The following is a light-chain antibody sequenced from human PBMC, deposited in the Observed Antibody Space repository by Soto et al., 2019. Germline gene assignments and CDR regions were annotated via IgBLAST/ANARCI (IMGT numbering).Light chain of an antibody. J-gene: IGKJ1*01. CDR1: HSISSL. V-gene: IGKV1-5*03. Sequence: EIQITQAPSTLSASVRDRVTITCRASHSISSLLAWHQQTPGKAPKLLIYKASSLERGVPSRFRGSGSGTEFTLTIRRLPPDDFGAYYCQQDNSYTWTFGQGTKVEIK. CDR2: KAS. CDR3: QQDNSYTWT.